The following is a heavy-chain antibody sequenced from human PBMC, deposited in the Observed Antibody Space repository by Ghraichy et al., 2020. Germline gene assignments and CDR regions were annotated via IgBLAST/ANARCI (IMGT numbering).Heavy chain of an antibody. J-gene: IGHJ4*02. Sequence: SETLSLTCTVSGGSVSSGSYYWSWIRQPPGKGLEWIGYIYYSGSTNYNPSLKSRVTISVDTSKNQFSLKLSSVTAADTAVYYFARESRYFDWSLGHFDYWGQGTLVTVSS. CDR2: IYYSGST. V-gene: IGHV4-61*01. D-gene: IGHD3-9*01. CDR1: GGSVSSGSYY. CDR3: ARESRYFDWSLGHFDY.